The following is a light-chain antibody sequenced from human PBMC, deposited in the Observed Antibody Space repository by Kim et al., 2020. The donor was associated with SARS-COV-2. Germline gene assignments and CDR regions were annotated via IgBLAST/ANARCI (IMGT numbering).Light chain of an antibody. V-gene: IGKV1-5*01. CDR1: QMIETY. CDR3: QHYMRFPYT. Sequence: ASDGDRVSMTCRASQMIETYLAWYQQKPGKAPALLIYQASSLHIGVPSRFSGSGSGTEFTLTINSLQPDDFATYFCQHYMRFPYTFGQGAKVDIK. J-gene: IGKJ2*01. CDR2: QAS.